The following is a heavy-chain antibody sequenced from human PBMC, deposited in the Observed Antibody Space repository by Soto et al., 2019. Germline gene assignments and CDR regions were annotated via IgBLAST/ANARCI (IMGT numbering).Heavy chain of an antibody. V-gene: IGHV1-18*01. Sequence: QVQLVQSGAEVKKPGASVKVSCKASGYTFTSYGISWVRQAPGQGLEWMGWISAYNGNTNYAQKLQGRVTMTTDTSTSTAYRERRSLRSDDTGVYYCARDCAAASPFDYWGQGTLVTVSS. CDR2: ISAYNGNT. CDR3: ARDCAAASPFDY. J-gene: IGHJ4*02. D-gene: IGHD6-13*01. CDR1: GYTFTSYG.